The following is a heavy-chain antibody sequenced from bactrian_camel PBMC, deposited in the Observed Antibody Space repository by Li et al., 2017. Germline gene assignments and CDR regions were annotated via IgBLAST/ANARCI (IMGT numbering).Heavy chain of an antibody. CDR1: GYARTMYC. CDR3: AAGFCRGSWEIGLSRSLYNY. D-gene: IGHD6*01. J-gene: IGHJ4*01. Sequence: HVQLVESGGGSAQTGESLRLSCKANGYARTMYCMGWFRQAPGKEREGVAQMYSGESKTYYANSVKGRFTISHDNAKRTLYLQMNSLKPEDTATYYCAAGFCRGSWEIGLSRSLYNYWGQGTQVTVS. V-gene: IGHV3S60*01. CDR2: MYSGESKT.